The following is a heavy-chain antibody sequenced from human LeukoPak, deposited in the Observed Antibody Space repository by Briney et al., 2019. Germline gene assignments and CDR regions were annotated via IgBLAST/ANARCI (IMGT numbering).Heavy chain of an antibody. CDR1: GFTFDDNA. D-gene: IGHD3-22*01. V-gene: IGHV3-43D*04. J-gene: IGHJ4*02. Sequence: SGGSLRLSCAASGFTFDDNAMLWVRQGPGKGLEWVALISWDGDNTYYSDSVKGRFTISRDNSKDSVYLQMNSLRVDDTALYFCARDYTADSNGYFEYWGQGTLVAVSS. CDR3: ARDYTADSNGYFEY. CDR2: ISWDGDNT.